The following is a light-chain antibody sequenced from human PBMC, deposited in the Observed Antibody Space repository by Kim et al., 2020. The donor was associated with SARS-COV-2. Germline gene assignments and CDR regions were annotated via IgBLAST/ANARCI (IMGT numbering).Light chain of an antibody. V-gene: IGKV3-11*01. CDR2: DEA. Sequence: ERATCSCRARQSDSSYVAWCQKEPGKNPRILSYDEANRATGIPDRVSGRGSGTRVTLTIRSLEPEDFAVYDCQQRSNWTLTFGGGTKVEIK. CDR3: QQRSNWTLT. J-gene: IGKJ4*02. CDR1: QSDSSY.